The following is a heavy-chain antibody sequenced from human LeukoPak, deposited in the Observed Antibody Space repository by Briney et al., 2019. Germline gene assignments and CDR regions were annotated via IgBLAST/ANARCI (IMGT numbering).Heavy chain of an antibody. CDR3: ARAKTGYSSSWDY. CDR2: IYYSGST. V-gene: IGHV4-59*01. D-gene: IGHD6-13*01. Sequence: SETLSLTCTVSGGSISSYYWSWIRQPPGKGLEWIGYIYYSGSTNYNPSLKSRVTISVDTSKNQFSLKLSSVTAADTAVYYCARAKTGYSSSWDYWGQGTLATVSS. CDR1: GGSISSYY. J-gene: IGHJ4*02.